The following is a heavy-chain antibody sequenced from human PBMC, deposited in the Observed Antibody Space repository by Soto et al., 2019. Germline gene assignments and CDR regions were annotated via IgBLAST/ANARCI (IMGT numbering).Heavy chain of an antibody. Sequence: GGSLRLSCAVSGFSFSSHSMSWVRQAPGKGLECVSSITGSGGSTYYADSVKGRFTISRDKSKNTLYLQMNSLRSEDTAVYYCAKDLQFSGWLSAQTFDYWGQGTQVTVSS. D-gene: IGHD6-19*01. J-gene: IGHJ4*02. V-gene: IGHV3-23*01. CDR3: AKDLQFSGWLSAQTFDY. CDR2: ITGSGGST. CDR1: GFSFSSHS.